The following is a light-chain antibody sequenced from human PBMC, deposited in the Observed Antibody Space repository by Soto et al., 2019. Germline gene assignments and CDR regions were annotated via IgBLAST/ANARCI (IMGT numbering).Light chain of an antibody. V-gene: IGKV2-24*01. CDR3: IQATQTYT. CDR1: QSLVHIDGNTY. Sequence: DLVLTQTRLSSPVTLGQPASISCRSSQSLVHIDGNTYFNWLQQRPGQPPILPIYKISNRFPGVPDRFIGSREETDFTLKISRLEAEDVGVYYCIQATQTYTFGQRTRLQIK. CDR2: KIS. J-gene: IGKJ2*01.